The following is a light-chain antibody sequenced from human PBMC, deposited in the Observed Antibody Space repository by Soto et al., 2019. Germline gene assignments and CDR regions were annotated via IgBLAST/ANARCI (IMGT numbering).Light chain of an antibody. CDR2: GAS. CDR1: QSIRTN. Sequence: EIVMTQSPATLSVSPGERATLSCRASQSIRTNLAWYQQKPGQAPRLLIFGASTRAIAIPARFSGSGSGTEFTLTISSLQSEDFAVYYCQHYNGRPLTFGGGPKVEIK. V-gene: IGKV3-15*01. J-gene: IGKJ4*01. CDR3: QHYNGRPLT.